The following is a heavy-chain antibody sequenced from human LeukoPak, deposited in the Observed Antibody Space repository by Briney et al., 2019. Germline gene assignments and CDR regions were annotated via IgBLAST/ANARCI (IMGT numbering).Heavy chain of an antibody. Sequence: PGKSLRLPCAASGFTFSSYAIHWVRQAPGKGLEWVAVISYDGSNKYYADSVKGRFTISRDNSKNTLYLQMNSLRAEDTAVYYCARGRGAGYDILTGFGYAMDVWGQGTTVTVS. D-gene: IGHD3-9*01. CDR3: ARGRGAGYDILTGFGYAMDV. V-gene: IGHV3-30-3*01. J-gene: IGHJ6*02. CDR1: GFTFSSYA. CDR2: ISYDGSNK.